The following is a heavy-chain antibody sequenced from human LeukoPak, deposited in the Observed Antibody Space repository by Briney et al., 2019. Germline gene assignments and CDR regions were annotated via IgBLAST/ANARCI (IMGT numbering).Heavy chain of an antibody. D-gene: IGHD6-13*01. CDR3: ARAQAAAGTDRFDY. J-gene: IGHJ4*02. CDR1: GFTFSSYG. V-gene: IGHV3-30*02. Sequence: PGGSLRLSCAASGFTFSSYGMHWVRQAPGKGLEWVAFIRYDGSNKYYADSVKGRFTISRDNAKNSLYLQMSSLRAEDTAVYYCARAQAAAGTDRFDYWGQGTLVTVSS. CDR2: IRYDGSNK.